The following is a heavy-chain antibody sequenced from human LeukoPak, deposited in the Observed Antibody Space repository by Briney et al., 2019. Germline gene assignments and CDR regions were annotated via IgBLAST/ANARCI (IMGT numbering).Heavy chain of an antibody. CDR1: GGSISSYY. J-gene: IGHJ4*02. V-gene: IGHV4-4*07. D-gene: IGHD6-13*01. Sequence: SETPSLTCTVSGGSISSYYWSWIRQPAGKGLEWIGRIYSTGSTNYNPSLKSRVTMSVDTSKNQFSLRLRSVTAADTAVYYCARQIASAGTAGFDFWGQGALVTVSS. CDR3: ARQIASAGTAGFDF. CDR2: IYSTGST.